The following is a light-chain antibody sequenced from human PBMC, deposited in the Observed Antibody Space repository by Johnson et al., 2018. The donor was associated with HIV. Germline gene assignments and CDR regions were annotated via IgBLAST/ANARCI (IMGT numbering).Light chain of an antibody. CDR1: SSNIGNNY. Sequence: QSVLTQPPSVSAAPGQKVTISCSGSSSNIGNNYVSWYQQLPGTAPKLLIYDNNKRPSGIPDRFSGSKSGTSATLGITGLQTGDEADYYCGTLDTSRCAGGLFGSGTNFTVL. J-gene: IGLJ1*01. CDR3: GTLDTSRCAGGL. V-gene: IGLV1-51*01. CDR2: DNN.